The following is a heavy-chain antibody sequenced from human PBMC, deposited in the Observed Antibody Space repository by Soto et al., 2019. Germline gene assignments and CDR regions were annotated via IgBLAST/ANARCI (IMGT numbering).Heavy chain of an antibody. D-gene: IGHD3-22*01. V-gene: IGHV3-23*01. CDR1: GFTFSSYA. CDR2: ISYGGGTT. CDR3: AKNPGYYYDSTGYHFDY. Sequence: ETLSLSCSASGFTFSSYAMHWVRQAPGKGLEWVSAISYGGGTTYYADSVKGRFTISRDNSKNTLYLQMNSLRAEDTAVYYCAKNPGYYYDSTGYHFDYWGQGTLVTVSS. J-gene: IGHJ4*02.